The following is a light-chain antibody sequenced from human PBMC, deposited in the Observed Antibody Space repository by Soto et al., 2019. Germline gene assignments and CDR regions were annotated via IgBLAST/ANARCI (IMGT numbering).Light chain of an antibody. V-gene: IGLV1-51*01. CDR2: EDN. CDR1: SSNIGGNS. J-gene: IGLJ1*01. Sequence: SVLTQPPSVSAAPGQKVTITCSGSSSNIGGNSVSWYQQLQGTAPKLLIYEDNKRPSGIPDRFSGSKSGTSATLGITGFQTGDEADYYCGSWDSSLSAYVFGTGTKVTV. CDR3: GSWDSSLSAYV.